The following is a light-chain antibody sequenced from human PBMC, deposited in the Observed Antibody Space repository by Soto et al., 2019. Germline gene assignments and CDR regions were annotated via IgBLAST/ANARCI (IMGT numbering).Light chain of an antibody. V-gene: IGKV1-27*01. CDR1: QGISSY. Sequence: DIQMTQSPSSLSASVGDRVTITCRASQGISSYLAWYQQKPGKVPKVLIYAASTLHSGVPSRFSGSGSGTEFTLTISNVQPEDVATYYCQKYYSAPETFGQGTKVENK. CDR2: AAS. CDR3: QKYYSAPET. J-gene: IGKJ1*01.